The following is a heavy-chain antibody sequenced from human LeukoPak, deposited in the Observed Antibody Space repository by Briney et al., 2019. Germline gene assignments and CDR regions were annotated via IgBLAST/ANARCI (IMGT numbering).Heavy chain of an antibody. Sequence: PSETLSLTCTVSGGSISSYYWSWIRQPPGKGLEWIGYIYYSGSTNYNPSLKSRVTISVDTSKNQFSLKLSSVTAADTAVYYCARVGGYPDYYYYYMDVWGKGTTVTVSS. D-gene: IGHD1-26*01. J-gene: IGHJ6*03. V-gene: IGHV4-59*01. CDR2: IYYSGST. CDR1: GGSISSYY. CDR3: ARVGGYPDYYYYYMDV.